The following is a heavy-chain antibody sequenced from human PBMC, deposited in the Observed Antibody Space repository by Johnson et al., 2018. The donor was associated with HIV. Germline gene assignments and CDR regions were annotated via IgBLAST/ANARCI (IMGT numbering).Heavy chain of an antibody. Sequence: DVQLVESGGGLVKPGGSLRLSCAASGFTFSNAWMSWVRQAPGKGLEWVGRIKSKTDGGTTDYAAPVKGRFTISRDDSKNTLYLQMNSLKTEDTAVYYCTTGWYSGYDLPNAFDIWGQGTMVTVSS. CDR1: GFTFSNAW. J-gene: IGHJ3*02. CDR2: IKSKTDGGTT. CDR3: TTGWYSGYDLPNAFDI. D-gene: IGHD5-12*01. V-gene: IGHV3-15*01.